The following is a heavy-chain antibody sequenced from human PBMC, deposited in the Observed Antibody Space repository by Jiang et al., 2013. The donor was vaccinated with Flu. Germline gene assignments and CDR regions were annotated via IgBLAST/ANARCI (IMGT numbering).Heavy chain of an antibody. CDR1: GYTFTTYG. V-gene: IGHV1-18*01. D-gene: IGHD4-17*01. CDR2: ISAYNGNT. Sequence: KVSCKASGYTFTTYGISWVRQAPGQGLEWMGWISAYNGNTDYAQKLQGRVTMTTDTSTSTAYMELRSLRSDDTAVCYCARDDGDGLGVTTLAPNYWGQGTLVTVSS. J-gene: IGHJ4*02. CDR3: ARDDGDGLGVTTLAPNY.